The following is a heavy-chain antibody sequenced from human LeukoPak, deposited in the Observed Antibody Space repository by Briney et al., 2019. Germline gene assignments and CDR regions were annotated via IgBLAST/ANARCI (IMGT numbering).Heavy chain of an antibody. V-gene: IGHV4-39*07. CDR2: IYYSGST. D-gene: IGHD2-2*01. CDR1: GGSISSSSYY. CDR3: ARGLVPAAMPDY. Sequence: SETLSLTCTVSGGSISSSSYYWGWIRQPPGKGLEWIGSIYYSGSTYYNPSLKSRVTISVETSKNQFSLKLSSVTAADTAVYYCARGLVPAAMPDYWGQGTLVTVSS. J-gene: IGHJ4*02.